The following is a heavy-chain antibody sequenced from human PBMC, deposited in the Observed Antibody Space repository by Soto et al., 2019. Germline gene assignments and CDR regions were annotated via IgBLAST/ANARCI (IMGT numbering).Heavy chain of an antibody. Sequence: GESLKISCKGSGYSFTSYWISWVRQMPGKGLEWMGRIDPSDSYTHYSPSFQGHVTISADKSIRTAYLQWSSLRASDTAMYYCARRYCSGCSCYSVGGDYYYYGMDVWGQGTTVTVSS. CDR2: IDPSDSYT. CDR1: GYSFTSYW. V-gene: IGHV5-10-1*01. J-gene: IGHJ6*02. D-gene: IGHD2-15*01. CDR3: ARRYCSGCSCYSVGGDYYYYGMDV.